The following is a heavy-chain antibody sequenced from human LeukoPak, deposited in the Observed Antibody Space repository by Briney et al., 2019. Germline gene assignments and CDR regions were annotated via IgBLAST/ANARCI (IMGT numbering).Heavy chain of an antibody. CDR1: GYTFTDFY. CDR2: SNPNSGGR. J-gene: IGHJ5*02. D-gene: IGHD3-22*01. V-gene: IGHV1-2*02. Sequence: ASVKVSCKASGYTFTDFYMHWVRQAPGQGLEWMGWSNPNSGGRNYAQKLQGRVTMTTDTSTSTAYMELRSLRSDDTAVYYCARGQVGYYYDSSGYYDWFDPWGQGTLVTVSS. CDR3: ARGQVGYYYDSSGYYDWFDP.